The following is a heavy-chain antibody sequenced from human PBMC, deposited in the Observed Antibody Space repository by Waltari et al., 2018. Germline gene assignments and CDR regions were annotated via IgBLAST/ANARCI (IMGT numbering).Heavy chain of an antibody. J-gene: IGHJ6*02. V-gene: IGHV3-30*01. D-gene: IGHD4-17*01. CDR3: ARDRTVTDYYYYGMDV. Sequence: QVQLVESGGGVVQPGRSLRLSCAASGFTFSSYAMHWVRQAPGKGLEWGAVISYDGSNKDYADSVKGRFTISRDNSKNTLYLQMNSLRAEDTAVYYCARDRTVTDYYYYGMDVWGQGTTVTVSS. CDR1: GFTFSSYA. CDR2: ISYDGSNK.